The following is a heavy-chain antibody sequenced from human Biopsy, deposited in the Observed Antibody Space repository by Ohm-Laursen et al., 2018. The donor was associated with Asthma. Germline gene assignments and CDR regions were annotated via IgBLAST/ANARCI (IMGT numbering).Heavy chain of an antibody. CDR2: ISKDASTQ. D-gene: IGHD1-1*01. J-gene: IGHJ3*02. Sequence: SLRLSCSASGFSFSNFAIHWVRQAPGKGLEWVAVISKDASTQDYADSVKGRFTISRDNSKNTLDLQMNSLREEDTAVYYCVRDGTDDAFDIWGQGTVVSVSS. CDR1: GFSFSNFA. CDR3: VRDGTDDAFDI. V-gene: IGHV3-30*01.